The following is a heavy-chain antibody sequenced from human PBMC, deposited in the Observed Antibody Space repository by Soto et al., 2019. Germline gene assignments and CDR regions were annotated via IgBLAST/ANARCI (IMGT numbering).Heavy chain of an antibody. Sequence: TGGSLRLSCAASGFSVSFYYVTWVRQAPGKGLEWVSIIHSDGTTYYADSVKGRFTFSRDSSKNTVYLQMNSLRGEDTAVYYCARVRYSRFDFWGQGTLVTVSS. CDR2: IHSDGTT. D-gene: IGHD3-16*02. CDR3: ARVRYSRFDF. CDR1: GFSVSFYY. V-gene: IGHV3-53*01. J-gene: IGHJ4*02.